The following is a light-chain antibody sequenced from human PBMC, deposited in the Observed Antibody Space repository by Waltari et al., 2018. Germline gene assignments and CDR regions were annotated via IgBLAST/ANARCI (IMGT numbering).Light chain of an antibody. V-gene: IGKV1-8*01. J-gene: IGKJ1*01. CDR3: EQYYSYPRT. CDR2: AAS. CDR1: QGISSY. Sequence: AIRMTQSPSSFSASTGDRVTITCRASQGISSYLAWYQQKPGKAPKLLIYAASTLQSGGPSRFSGIESGTDFTLTISCLQSEDFATYYCEQYYSYPRTFGQGTKVEIK.